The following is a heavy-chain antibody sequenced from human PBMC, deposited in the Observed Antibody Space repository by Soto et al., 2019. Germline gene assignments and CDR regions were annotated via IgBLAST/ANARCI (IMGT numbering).Heavy chain of an antibody. CDR2: ISGSGGST. Sequence: EVQLLESGGGLVRPGGSLRLSCAASGFTFSSYAMSWVRQAPGKGLEWVSAISGSGGSTYYADSVKGRFTISRDNSKNTLYLQMNSLRAEDTAVYYCAKDAPHYYGSGSYTPMDVWGHGTTVTVSS. D-gene: IGHD3-10*01. J-gene: IGHJ6*02. CDR3: AKDAPHYYGSGSYTPMDV. CDR1: GFTFSSYA. V-gene: IGHV3-23*01.